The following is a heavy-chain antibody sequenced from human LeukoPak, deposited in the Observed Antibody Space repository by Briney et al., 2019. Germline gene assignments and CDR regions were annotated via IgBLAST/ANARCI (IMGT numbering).Heavy chain of an antibody. D-gene: IGHD3-10*01. CDR1: GYSFTSYW. J-gene: IGHJ3*02. Sequence: GESLKISCKGSGYSFTSYWIGWVRQMPGKGLEWMGLIYPGDSDTRYSPSFQGQVTISADKTISTAYLQRSSPKASDTAMYYCARSVMVRGVIGAFDIWGQGTMVTVSS. V-gene: IGHV5-51*01. CDR3: ARSVMVRGVIGAFDI. CDR2: IYPGDSDT.